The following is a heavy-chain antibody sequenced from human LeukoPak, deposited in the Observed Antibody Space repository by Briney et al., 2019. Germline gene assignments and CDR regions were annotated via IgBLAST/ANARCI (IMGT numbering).Heavy chain of an antibody. Sequence: KPSETLSLTCSVSGGSIRSYYWSWIRQPPGKGLEWIGYIYYSGSTNYNPSLKSRVTISVDKSKNQLSLKLNSVTAADTAVYYCARGDSSSNYWGQGTLVTVSS. CDR2: IYYSGST. V-gene: IGHV4-59*12. CDR3: ARGDSSSNY. D-gene: IGHD6-13*01. J-gene: IGHJ4*02. CDR1: GGSIRSYY.